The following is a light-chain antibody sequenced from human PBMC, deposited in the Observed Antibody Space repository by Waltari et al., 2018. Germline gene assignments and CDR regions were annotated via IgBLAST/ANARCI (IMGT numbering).Light chain of an antibody. CDR3: CSYAGTYTSWV. CDR1: SSDVGNYDY. CDR2: DVS. V-gene: IGLV2-11*01. Sequence: QSALTQPRSVSGSPGQSVTISCTVTSSDVGNYDYVSWYQQHPGKAPKLMIYDVSKRPSGVPDRFSGSKSGNTASLTVSGLRAEDEADYYCCSYAGTYTSWVFGGGTKLTVL. J-gene: IGLJ3*02.